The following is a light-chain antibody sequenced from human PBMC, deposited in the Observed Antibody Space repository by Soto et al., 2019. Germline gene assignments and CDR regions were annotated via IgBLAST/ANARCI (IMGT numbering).Light chain of an antibody. CDR3: HEANSFPFP. Sequence: DIQMTQSPSSVSASVGDRVTITCRASQGISSWLAWYQQKPGKAPQLLSYAASSLQSGVTSRFTGSGAGTDFTLTVSSLQPEDFATYYCHEANSFPFPFDGGTKVDIK. CDR1: QGISSW. CDR2: AAS. J-gene: IGKJ3*01. V-gene: IGKV1-12*01.